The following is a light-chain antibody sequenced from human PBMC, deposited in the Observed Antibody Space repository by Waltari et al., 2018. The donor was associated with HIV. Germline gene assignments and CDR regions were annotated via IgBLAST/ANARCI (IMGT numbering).Light chain of an antibody. CDR2: KAS. J-gene: IGKJ2*01. CDR1: QNIDRA. Sequence: DIQVTLSPSSLSASVGDRVVISCRASQNIDRALAWYQQNPGKAPTLLIFKASTLHSGVPSRFSGSGSGTDFTLTIVSLQPDDFATYYCQQYNIYPLTFGQGTKLEI. V-gene: IGKV1-5*03. CDR3: QQYNIYPLT.